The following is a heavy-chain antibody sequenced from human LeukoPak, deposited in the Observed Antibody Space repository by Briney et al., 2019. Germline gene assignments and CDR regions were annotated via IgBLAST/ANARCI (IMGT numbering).Heavy chain of an antibody. V-gene: IGHV3-30*02. CDR2: ISFDGSIK. CDR3: AIPHGVPHDDFVY. Sequence: TGRSLRLSCAASGFTFSSYGMHWVRQAPGKGLKWVAFISFDGSIKYYGVSVKGRFTISTDSSKNTLYLNMSSLRTEDTAVYYCAIPHGVPHDDFVYWGQGLMVTVSS. J-gene: IGHJ4*02. CDR1: GFTFSSYG. D-gene: IGHD2-8*01.